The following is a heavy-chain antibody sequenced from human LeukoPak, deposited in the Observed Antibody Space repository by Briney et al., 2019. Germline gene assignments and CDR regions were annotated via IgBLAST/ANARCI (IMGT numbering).Heavy chain of an antibody. CDR1: GGSISSSSYY. D-gene: IGHD1-1*01. J-gene: IGHJ4*02. CDR2: IYYSGST. V-gene: IGHV4-39*01. Sequence: PSETLSLTCTVSGGSISSSSYYWGWIRQPPGKGLEWIGSIYYSGSTYYNPSLKSRVTISVDTSKNQFSLKLSSVTAADTAVYYCARGSATGLAYWGQGTLVTVSS. CDR3: ARGSATGLAY.